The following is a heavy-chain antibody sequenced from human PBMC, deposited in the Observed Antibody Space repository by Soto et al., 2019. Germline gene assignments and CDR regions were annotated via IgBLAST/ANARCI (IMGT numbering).Heavy chain of an antibody. J-gene: IGHJ5*02. CDR2: ISGSGGST. V-gene: IGHV3-23*01. CDR1: GFTFSSYA. D-gene: IGHD2-21*01. CDR3: AKDRGGGAYFDP. Sequence: EVQLLESGGGSVQPGGSLRLSCAASGFTFSSYAMSWVRQAPGKGLEWVSAISGSGGSTYYAASVKGRFTISRDNSKNTLYLQMNSLRAEDTAVYYCAKDRGGGAYFDPWGQGTLVTVSS.